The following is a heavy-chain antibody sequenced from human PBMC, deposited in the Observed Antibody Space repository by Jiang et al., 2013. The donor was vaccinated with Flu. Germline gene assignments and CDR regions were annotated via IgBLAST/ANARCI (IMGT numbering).Heavy chain of an antibody. CDR1: GFTFSSYG. D-gene: IGHD3-22*01. J-gene: IGHJ4*02. V-gene: IGHV3-33*01. CDR2: IWYDGSNK. CDR3: ARDPWTDYDSSGSPDY. Sequence: SLRLSCAASGFTFSSYGMHWVRQAPGKGLEWVAVIWYDGSNKYYADSVKGRFTISRDNSENTLYLQMNSLRAEDTAVYYCARDPWTDYDSSGSPDYWGQGTLVTVSS.